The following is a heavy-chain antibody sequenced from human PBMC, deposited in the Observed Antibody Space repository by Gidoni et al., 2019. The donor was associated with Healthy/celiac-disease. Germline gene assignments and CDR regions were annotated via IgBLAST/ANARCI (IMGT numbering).Heavy chain of an antibody. Sequence: VQPGRSLRLSCAASGFTFSSYGMHWVRQAPGKGLEWVAIISYDGSNKYYADSVKGRFTISRDNSKNTLYLQMNSLRVEYTAVYYCAKDLLSGWVVVAATLDYWGQGTLVTVSS. CDR3: AKDLLSGWVVVAATLDY. D-gene: IGHD2-15*01. CDR2: ISYDGSNK. J-gene: IGHJ4*02. CDR1: GFTFSSYG. V-gene: IGHV3-30*18.